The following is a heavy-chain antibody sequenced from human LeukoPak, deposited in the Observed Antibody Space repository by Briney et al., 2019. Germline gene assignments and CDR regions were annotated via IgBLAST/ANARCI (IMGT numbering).Heavy chain of an antibody. CDR2: ISYDGSNK. Sequence: GRSLRLSCAASGFTFSSYGMHWVRQAPGKGLEWVAVISYDGSNKYYADSVKGRFTISRDNSKNTLYLQMNSLRAEDTAVYYCAKDRQIGPRTGLSYYFDYWGQGTLVTVSS. D-gene: IGHD7-27*01. CDR3: AKDRQIGPRTGLSYYFDY. J-gene: IGHJ4*02. V-gene: IGHV3-30*18. CDR1: GFTFSSYG.